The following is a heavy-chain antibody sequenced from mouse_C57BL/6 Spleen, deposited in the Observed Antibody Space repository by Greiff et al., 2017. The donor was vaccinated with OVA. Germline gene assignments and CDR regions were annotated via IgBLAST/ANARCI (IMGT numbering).Heavy chain of an antibody. J-gene: IGHJ2*01. CDR3: ARGYEDYFDY. CDR1: GYTFTTYP. V-gene: IGHV1-47*01. Sequence: QVQLKESGAELVKPGASVKMSCKASGYTFTTYPIEWMKQNHGQSLEWIGNFHPYNGDTKYNEKFKGKATLTVEKSSSTVYLRLSRLTSADSAVYYCARGYEDYFDYWGQGTTLTVSS. D-gene: IGHD2-3*01. CDR2: FHPYNGDT.